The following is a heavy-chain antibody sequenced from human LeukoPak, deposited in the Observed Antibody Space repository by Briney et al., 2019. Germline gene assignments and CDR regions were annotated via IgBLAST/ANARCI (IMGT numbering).Heavy chain of an antibody. V-gene: IGHV4-61*01. D-gene: IGHD3-10*01. J-gene: IGHJ4*02. CDR3: ARGTMVRGVIDY. CDR1: GYSISSGYY. CDR2: IYYSGST. Sequence: SETLSLTCTVSGYSISSGYYWGWIRQPPGKGLEWIGYIYYSGSTNYNPSLKSRVTISVDTSKNQFSLKLSSVTAADTAVYYCARGTMVRGVIDYWGQGTLVTVSS.